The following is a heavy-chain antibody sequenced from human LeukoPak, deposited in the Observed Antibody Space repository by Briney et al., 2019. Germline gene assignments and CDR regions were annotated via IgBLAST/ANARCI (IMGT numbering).Heavy chain of an antibody. V-gene: IGHV3-23*01. CDR1: GFTFSNAW. J-gene: IGHJ4*02. CDR3: AKGLRTTGYFDY. Sequence: GGSLRLSCAASGFTFSNAWMSWVRQAPGKGLEWVSAISGSGGSTYYADSVKGRFTISRDNSKNTLYLQMNSLRAEDTAVYYCAKGLRTTGYFDYWGQGTLVTVSS. CDR2: ISGSGGST. D-gene: IGHD1-1*01.